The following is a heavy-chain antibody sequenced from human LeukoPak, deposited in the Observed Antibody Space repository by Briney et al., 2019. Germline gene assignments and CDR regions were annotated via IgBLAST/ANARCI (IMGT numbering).Heavy chain of an antibody. Sequence: SGGSLRLSCAASGFPFSSYAMSWVRQAPGKGLEWVSAISGSGGSTYYADSVKGRFTISRDNSKNTLYLQMNSLRAEDTAVYYCAKGDSSSSPYYMDVWGKGTTVTVSS. CDR1: GFPFSSYA. J-gene: IGHJ6*03. CDR2: ISGSGGST. D-gene: IGHD6-6*01. V-gene: IGHV3-23*01. CDR3: AKGDSSSSPYYMDV.